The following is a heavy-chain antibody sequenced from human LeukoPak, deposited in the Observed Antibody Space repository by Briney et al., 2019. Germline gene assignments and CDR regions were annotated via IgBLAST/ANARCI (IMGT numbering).Heavy chain of an antibody. Sequence: GGSLRLSCAASGFTLSSYWMHWVRHAPGKGLVWVSRIKSDGSTTNYADSVKGRFTISRDNAKNSLYLQMNSLRGEDTALYYCARDRSWYGDGFDIWGQGTMVTVSS. V-gene: IGHV3-74*01. CDR1: GFTLSSYW. D-gene: IGHD6-13*01. CDR3: ARDRSWYGDGFDI. CDR2: IKSDGSTT. J-gene: IGHJ3*02.